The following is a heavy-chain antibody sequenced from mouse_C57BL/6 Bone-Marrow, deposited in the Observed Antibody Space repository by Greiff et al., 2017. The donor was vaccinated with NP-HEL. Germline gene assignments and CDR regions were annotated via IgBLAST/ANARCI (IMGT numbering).Heavy chain of an antibody. J-gene: IGHJ4*01. V-gene: IGHV1-26*01. CDR1: GYTFTDYY. CDR3: ARERYPYAMDY. CDR2: INPNNGGT. Sequence: EVQLQQSGPELVKPGASVKISCKASGYTFTDYYMNWVKQSHGKSLEWIGDINPNNGGTSYNQKFKGKATLTVDKSSSTAYMELRSLTSEDSAVYYCARERYPYAMDYWGQGTSVTVSS. D-gene: IGHD5-1-1*01.